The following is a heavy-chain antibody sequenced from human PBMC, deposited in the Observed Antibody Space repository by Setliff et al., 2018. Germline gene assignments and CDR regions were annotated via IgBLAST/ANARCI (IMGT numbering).Heavy chain of an antibody. Sequence: PGGSLRLSCAASGFTFSTYRMHWVRQAPGKGLEWVAVIWDDGGNKYHADSVKGRFTISRDSAKNSLYLQMNSLRAEDTAVYYCARDGGSGGRSYYYMDVWGKGTTVTVSS. V-gene: IGHV3-33*08. D-gene: IGHD2-15*01. J-gene: IGHJ6*03. CDR2: IWDDGGNK. CDR3: ARDGGSGGRSYYYMDV. CDR1: GFTFSTYR.